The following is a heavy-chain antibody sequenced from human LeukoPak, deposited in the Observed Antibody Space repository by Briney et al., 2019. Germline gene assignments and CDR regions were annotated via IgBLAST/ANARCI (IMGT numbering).Heavy chain of an antibody. Sequence: ASVKVSCKASGGTFSSYAISWVRQAPGQGLEWMGGIIPIFGTANYAQKFQGRVTITADESTSTAYMELSSLRSEDTAVYYCASRPPPRVVITDYWGQGTLVTVSS. V-gene: IGHV1-69*13. D-gene: IGHD3-22*01. CDR2: IIPIFGTA. CDR3: ASRPPPRVVITDY. J-gene: IGHJ4*02. CDR1: GGTFSSYA.